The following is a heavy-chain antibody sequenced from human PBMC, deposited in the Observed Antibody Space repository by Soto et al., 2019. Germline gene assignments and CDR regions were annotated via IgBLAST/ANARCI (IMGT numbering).Heavy chain of an antibody. V-gene: IGHV3-48*03. J-gene: IGHJ4*02. Sequence: GGSLRLSCVASEFTFSSYEMNRVRQAPGKGLEWVSCISSFGTTIYYTDSVKGRFTISRDNAKKSLYLQMNSLRAEDTAVYYCVRFGGAAAGPGDYWGQGTLVTVS. D-gene: IGHD6-13*01. CDR3: VRFGGAAAGPGDY. CDR1: EFTFSSYE. CDR2: ISSFGTTI.